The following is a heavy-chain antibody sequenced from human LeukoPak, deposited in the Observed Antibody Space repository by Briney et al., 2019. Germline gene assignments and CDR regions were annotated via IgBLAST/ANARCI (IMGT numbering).Heavy chain of an antibody. V-gene: IGHV4-39*01. CDR1: GGSISSTGYY. CDR2: IYYGGST. D-gene: IGHD5-18*01. Sequence: SETLSLTCTASGGSISSTGYYWGWIRQPPGKGLEWIGSIYYGGSTYYNPSLKSRATISVDTSRNQFSLELSSVTAADTAVYYCARPRGYSYGYADYWGQGTLVTVSS. J-gene: IGHJ4*02. CDR3: ARPRGYSYGYADY.